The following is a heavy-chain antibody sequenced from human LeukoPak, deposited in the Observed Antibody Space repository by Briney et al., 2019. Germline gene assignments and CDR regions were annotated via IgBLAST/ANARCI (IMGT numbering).Heavy chain of an antibody. Sequence: PGGSLRLSCAASGFIFSNYAMSWVRQAPGKGLEWVSGISASGGNPYYADSVKGRFTISRDNSENTLNLQMNSLRAEDTAVYYCARVSYYDSSGYYFLSYVDYWGQGTLVTVSS. J-gene: IGHJ4*02. CDR1: GFIFSNYA. D-gene: IGHD3-22*01. CDR2: ISASGGNP. V-gene: IGHV3-23*01. CDR3: ARVSYYDSSGYYFLSYVDY.